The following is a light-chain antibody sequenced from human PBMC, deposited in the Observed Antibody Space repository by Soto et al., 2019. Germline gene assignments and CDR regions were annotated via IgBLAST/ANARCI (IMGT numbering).Light chain of an antibody. Sequence: EIAMTQSPATLSVSPGERATLSCRASQSVGRKLVWYQQKAGQAPRPLIFDASTRATGIPARFSGSGSGTEFTLTISRLEPEDFALYYCQQYATSPLTFGGGTKVDIK. CDR3: QQYATSPLT. CDR2: DAS. CDR1: QSVGRK. J-gene: IGKJ4*01. V-gene: IGKV3-15*01.